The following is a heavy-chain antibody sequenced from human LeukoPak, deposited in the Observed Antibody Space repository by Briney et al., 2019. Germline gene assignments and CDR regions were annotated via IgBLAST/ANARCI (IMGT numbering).Heavy chain of an antibody. D-gene: IGHD1-26*01. CDR3: VREGGVGATDY. CDR2: IYYSGST. CDR1: GGSINSGDYY. V-gene: IGHV4-30-4*08. Sequence: SETLSLTCTVSGGSINSGDYYWSWIRQPPGKGLEWIGYIYYSGSTYYNPSLKSRVTISVDTSKNQFSLKLSSVTAADTAVHYCVREGGVGATDYWGQGTLVTVSS. J-gene: IGHJ4*02.